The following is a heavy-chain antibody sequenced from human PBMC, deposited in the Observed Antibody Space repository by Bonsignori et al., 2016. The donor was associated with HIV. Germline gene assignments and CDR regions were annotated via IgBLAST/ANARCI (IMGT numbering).Heavy chain of an antibody. CDR3: ATAVGYCTSTRCSDNWFDP. CDR2: ISDSGDTI. Sequence: WIRQPPGKGLEWVSYISDSGDTIYYADSVKGRFTISRDNAKNSLYLQMNSLRAEDTAVYYCATAVGYCTSTRCSDNWFDPGAREPWSPSPQ. J-gene: IGHJ5*02. V-gene: IGHV3-11*01. D-gene: IGHD2-2*01.